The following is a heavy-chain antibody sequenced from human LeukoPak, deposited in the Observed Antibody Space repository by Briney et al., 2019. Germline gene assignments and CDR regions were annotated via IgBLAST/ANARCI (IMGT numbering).Heavy chain of an antibody. D-gene: IGHD4-23*01. V-gene: IGHV3-7*02. Sequence: PGGSLRLSCAASGFTFSGYWMDWVRQTPGKGLEWVANIKPDGSEIYYADSVKGRFTISRDNAKNSLYLQMNSLRDEDTAVYYCARGGTTVVNRYSFDYWGQGTLVTVSS. CDR3: ARGGTTVVNRYSFDY. CDR1: GFTFSGYW. J-gene: IGHJ4*02. CDR2: IKPDGSEI.